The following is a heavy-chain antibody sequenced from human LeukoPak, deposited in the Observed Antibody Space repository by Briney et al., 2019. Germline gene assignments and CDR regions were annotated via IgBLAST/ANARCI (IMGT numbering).Heavy chain of an antibody. V-gene: IGHV4-34*01. Sequence: SETLSLTCAVYGGSFSGYYWSWIRQPPGKGLEWIGEINHSGSTNYNPSLKSRVTISVDTSKNQFSLKLSSVTAADTAVYYCARRGGRIAAAWRYFDLWGRGTLVTVSS. J-gene: IGHJ2*01. CDR1: GGSFSGYY. D-gene: IGHD6-13*01. CDR2: INHSGST. CDR3: ARRGGRIAAAWRYFDL.